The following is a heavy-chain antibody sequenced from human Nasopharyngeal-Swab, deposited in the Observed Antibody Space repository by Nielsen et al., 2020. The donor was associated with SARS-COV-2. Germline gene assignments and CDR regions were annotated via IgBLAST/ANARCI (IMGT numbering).Heavy chain of an antibody. CDR1: GLSLSTSKVG. Sequence: SGPTLLQPSQTLTLTCTFSGLSLSTSKVGVSWVRQLPGKALEWLALLYWDDDNRYNPSLKSRITITKDTSKNHVVLTMTNMDPVDTATYFCVHSTGWRLDYWGQGTLVTVSS. J-gene: IGHJ4*02. V-gene: IGHV2-5*02. CDR2: LYWDDDN. CDR3: VHSTGWRLDY. D-gene: IGHD6-19*01.